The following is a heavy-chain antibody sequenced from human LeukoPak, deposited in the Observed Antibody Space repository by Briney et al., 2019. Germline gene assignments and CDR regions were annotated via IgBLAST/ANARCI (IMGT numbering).Heavy chain of an antibody. D-gene: IGHD2-2*02. J-gene: IGHJ5*02. CDR2: ISYDGSNK. V-gene: IGHV3-30-3*01. CDR3: AREEPLRYCSSTSCYMGGYNNWFDP. CDR1: GFTFSSYA. Sequence: TGGSLRLSCAASGFTFSSYAMHWVRQAPGKGLEWVAVISYDGSNKYYADSVKGRFTISRDNAKNSLYLQMNSLRAEDTAVYYCAREEPLRYCSSTSCYMGGYNNWFDPWGQGTLVTVSS.